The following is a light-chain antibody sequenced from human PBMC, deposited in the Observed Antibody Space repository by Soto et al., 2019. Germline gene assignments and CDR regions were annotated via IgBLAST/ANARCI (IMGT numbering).Light chain of an antibody. CDR1: QSVGSN. CDR2: GAS. J-gene: IGKJ4*01. Sequence: EIVMTQSPATLSVSPGERATLSCRASQSVGSNLAWYQQKPGQAPRLLIYGASTRATGISARFSGSGSGTEFTLTISSLQCEDFAVYYCQQYNNWPPLTFGGGTKVEIK. V-gene: IGKV3-15*01. CDR3: QQYNNWPPLT.